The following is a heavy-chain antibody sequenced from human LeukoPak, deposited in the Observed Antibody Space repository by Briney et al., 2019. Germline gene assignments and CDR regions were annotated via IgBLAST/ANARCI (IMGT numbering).Heavy chain of an antibody. V-gene: IGHV3-48*02. Sequence: GGSLRLSCAASGFIFSDYDMNWVRQPPGKGLEWVSYITSSSRTINYADSVKGRFTVSRDNAKNSLYLQMDSLRDEDTAVYYCARPTTVALDYWGQGTLVTVSS. D-gene: IGHD4-23*01. J-gene: IGHJ4*02. CDR2: ITSSSRTI. CDR1: GFIFSDYD. CDR3: ARPTTVALDY.